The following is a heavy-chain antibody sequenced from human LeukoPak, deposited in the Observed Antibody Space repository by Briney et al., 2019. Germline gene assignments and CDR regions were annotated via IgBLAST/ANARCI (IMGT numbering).Heavy chain of an antibody. CDR1: EFSVGSNY. J-gene: IGHJ4*02. CDR2: ISGSGGST. D-gene: IGHD1-26*01. V-gene: IGHV3-23*01. Sequence: GGSLRLSCAASEFSVGSNYMTWVRQAPGKGLEWVSPISGSGGSTYYADSVKGRFTISRDNSKNTLYLQMNSLRAEDTAVYYCARDQTPMDSGSYGFDYWGQGTLVTVSS. CDR3: ARDQTPMDSGSYGFDY.